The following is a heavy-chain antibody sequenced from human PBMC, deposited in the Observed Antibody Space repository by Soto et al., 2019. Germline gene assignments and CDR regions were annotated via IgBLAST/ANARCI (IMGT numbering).Heavy chain of an antibody. V-gene: IGHV3-11*01. Sequence: QVQLVESGGGWVKPGGSLRLSCAASGFTFSDYYMRWLRQAPGKGLEWVSYISSSGSTIYYADSVKGRFTISRDNAKNSLYQQMNSLRAEDTAVYYCAKDGATRAGGRYYYYGMDVWGQGTTVTVAS. D-gene: IGHD6-13*01. CDR3: AKDGATRAGGRYYYYGMDV. J-gene: IGHJ6*02. CDR2: ISSSGSTI. CDR1: GFTFSDYY.